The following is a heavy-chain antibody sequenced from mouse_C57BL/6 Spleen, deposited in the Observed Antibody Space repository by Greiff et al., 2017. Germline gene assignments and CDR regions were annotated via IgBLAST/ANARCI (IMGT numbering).Heavy chain of an antibody. CDR2: INPSSGYT. CDR1: GYTFTSYT. D-gene: IGHD2-3*01. Sequence: VQLQQSGAELARPGASVKMSCKASGYTFTSYTMPWVKQRPGQGLEWIGYINPSSGYTKYNQKFKDKATLTADKSSSTAYMQLSSLTSEDSAVYYCARGNYDGYYGYAMDYWGQGTSVTVSS. V-gene: IGHV1-4*01. J-gene: IGHJ4*01. CDR3: ARGNYDGYYGYAMDY.